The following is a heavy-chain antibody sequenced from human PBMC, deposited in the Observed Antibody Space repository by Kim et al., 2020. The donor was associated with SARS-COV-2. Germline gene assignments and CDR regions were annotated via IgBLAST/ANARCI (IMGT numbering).Heavy chain of an antibody. J-gene: IGHJ4*02. CDR3: ARPPYSSSWYPLY. D-gene: IGHD6-13*01. Sequence: YSPSFQGQVTISADKSISTAYLQWSSLKASDTAMYYCARPPYSSSWYPLYWGQGTLVTVSS. V-gene: IGHV5-51*01.